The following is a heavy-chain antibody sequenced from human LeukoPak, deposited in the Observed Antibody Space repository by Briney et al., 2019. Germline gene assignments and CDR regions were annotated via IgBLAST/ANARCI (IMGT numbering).Heavy chain of an antibody. D-gene: IGHD1-14*01. CDR3: ARDDPARARTKLLPSGAFDI. J-gene: IGHJ3*02. CDR2: INPSGGST. Sequence: ASVKVSCKASGYTFTSYYMHWVRQAPGQGLEWMGVINPSGGSTSYAQKFQGRVTTTRDTSTSGVSMEMSSLRSEDTAVYYCARDDPARARTKLLPSGAFDIWGQGTMVTVSS. V-gene: IGHV1-46*01. CDR1: GYTFTSYY.